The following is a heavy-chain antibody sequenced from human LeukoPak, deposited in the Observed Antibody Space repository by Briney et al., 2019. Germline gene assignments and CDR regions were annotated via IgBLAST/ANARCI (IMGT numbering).Heavy chain of an antibody. CDR3: ARVDYTGNGNLY. CDR1: GFTFSTYA. D-gene: IGHD4-11*01. CDR2: IRPDGDRT. J-gene: IGHJ4*02. Sequence: GGALRLSCAASGFTFSTYAITWVRQGPGKGLEWVSAIRPDGDRTYYANSVRGRFTISRDNSKDTVYLQINGLRVEDTAVYYCARVDYTGNGNLYWGQGTLVTVSS. V-gene: IGHV3-23*01.